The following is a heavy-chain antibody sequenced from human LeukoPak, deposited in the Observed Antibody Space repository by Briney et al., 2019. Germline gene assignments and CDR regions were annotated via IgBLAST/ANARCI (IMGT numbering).Heavy chain of an antibody. CDR1: GYTFTGYY. Sequence: ASVKVSCKASGYTFTGYYMRWVRQAPGQGLEWMGWINPNSGGTNYAQKFQGRVTMTRDTSISTAYMELSRLRSDDTAVYYCARGEWLRFGNYNYYGMDVWGQGTTVTVSS. J-gene: IGHJ6*02. CDR2: INPNSGGT. V-gene: IGHV1-2*02. CDR3: ARGEWLRFGNYNYYGMDV. D-gene: IGHD5-12*01.